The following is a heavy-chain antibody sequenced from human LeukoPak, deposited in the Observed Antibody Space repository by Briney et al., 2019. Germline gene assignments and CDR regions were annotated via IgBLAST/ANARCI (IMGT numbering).Heavy chain of an antibody. CDR2: IYYSGST. D-gene: IGHD3-22*01. Sequence: KPSETLSLTCTVSGGSISSYYWSWIRQPPGKGLEWIGYIYYSGSTNYNPSLKSRVTISVDTSKNQFSLKLSSVTAADTAVYYCAKYHYYDSSGYYFYFDYWGQGTLVTVSS. CDR1: GGSISSYY. CDR3: AKYHYYDSSGYYFYFDY. J-gene: IGHJ4*02. V-gene: IGHV4-59*12.